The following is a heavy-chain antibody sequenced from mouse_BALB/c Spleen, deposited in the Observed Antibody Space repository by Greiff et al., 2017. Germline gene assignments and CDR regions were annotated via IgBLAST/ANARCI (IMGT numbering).Heavy chain of an antibody. Sequence: LQESGPELVNPGASVKMSCKASGYTFTSYVMHWVKQKPGQGLEWIGYINPYNDGTKYNEKFKGKATLTSDKSSSTAYMELSSLTSEDSAVYYCARNYYGYSYYFDYWGQGTTLTVSS. CDR2: INPYNDGT. J-gene: IGHJ2*01. V-gene: IGHV1-14*01. CDR1: GYTFTSYV. CDR3: ARNYYGYSYYFDY. D-gene: IGHD1-2*01.